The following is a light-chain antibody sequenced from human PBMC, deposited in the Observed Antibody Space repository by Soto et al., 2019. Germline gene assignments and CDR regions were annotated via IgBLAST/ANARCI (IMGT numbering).Light chain of an antibody. V-gene: IGLV3-21*02. CDR2: DDS. Sequence: SYELTQPPSVSVAPGQTARITCGGNKIGSKSVHWYQQRAGQAPVLVVYDDSDRPSGIPERFSGSNSGNTASLTISRVEAGDEADYYCQVWDSSGDYVVFGGGTKLTVL. CDR1: KIGSKS. J-gene: IGLJ2*01. CDR3: QVWDSSGDYVV.